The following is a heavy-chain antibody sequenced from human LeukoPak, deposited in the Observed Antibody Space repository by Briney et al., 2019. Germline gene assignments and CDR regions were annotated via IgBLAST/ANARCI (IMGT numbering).Heavy chain of an antibody. V-gene: IGHV4-34*01. J-gene: IGHJ4*02. CDR1: GGSFSGYY. CDR2: INHSGST. CDR3: ARRFIGRVFGVVRLHYSDY. Sequence: SETLSLTCAVYGGSFSGYYWSWIRQPPGKGLEWIGEINHSGSTNYNPSLKSRVTISVDTSKNQFSLKLSSVTAADTAVYYCARRFIGRVFGVVRLHYSDYWGQGTLVTVSS. D-gene: IGHD3-3*01.